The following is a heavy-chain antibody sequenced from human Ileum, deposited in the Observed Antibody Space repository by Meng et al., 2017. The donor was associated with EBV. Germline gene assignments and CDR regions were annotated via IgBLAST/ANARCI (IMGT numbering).Heavy chain of an antibody. Sequence: VQLVWAGGDLVQPGGSLMSSCAVSGFTCSTYWIHWVRQAPGKGLVWISRINENGGTTTYADSVRGRFTISRDNTKNTLYLEMNNLRDDDTAVYFCSRDLAGPFDDWGQGTLVTVSS. CDR3: SRDLAGPFDD. CDR1: GFTCSTYW. CDR2: INENGGTT. V-gene: IGHV3-74*03. J-gene: IGHJ4*02.